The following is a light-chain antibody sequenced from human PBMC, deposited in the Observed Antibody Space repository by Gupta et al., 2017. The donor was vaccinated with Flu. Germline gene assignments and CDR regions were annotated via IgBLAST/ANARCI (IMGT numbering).Light chain of an antibody. CDR1: IQNLGTNP. CDR3: AAWDDSRDDYV. CDR2: DNT. J-gene: IGLJ1*01. V-gene: IGLV1-44*01. Sequence: QPVVTHPPSASGTPGQRGLVSCSGSIQNLGTNPVNWYQQPPGTAPKHLIHDNTPRPSGVPDRFSGSKAGTSASRAISGLELEDEADYYCAAWDDSRDDYVFGTGTKITVL.